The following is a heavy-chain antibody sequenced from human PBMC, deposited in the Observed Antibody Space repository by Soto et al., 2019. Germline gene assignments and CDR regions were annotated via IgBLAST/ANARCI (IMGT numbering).Heavy chain of an antibody. V-gene: IGHV1-8*01. J-gene: IGHJ3*02. D-gene: IGHD3-9*01. CDR1: GYTFTSYD. CDR2: MNPDSGNT. Sequence: ASVKVSCKASGYTFTSYDINWVRQATGQGLEWMGWMNPDSGNTGYAQKFEGRVTMTRNTSIRTAYMELSSLRSEDTAVYYCARGGHLDEILTGHDAFDIWGQGTMVTVSS. CDR3: ARGGHLDEILTGHDAFDI.